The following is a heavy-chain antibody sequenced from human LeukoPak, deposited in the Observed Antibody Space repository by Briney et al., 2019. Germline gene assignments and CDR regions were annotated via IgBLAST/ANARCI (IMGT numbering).Heavy chain of an antibody. CDR3: AREFLNYDILTGYYFDY. CDR1: GYTFTGYY. J-gene: IGHJ4*02. Sequence: GASVKVSCKASGYTFTGYYMHWVRQAPGQGLEWMGWISAYNGNTNYAQKLQGRVTMTTDTSTSTAYMELRSLRSDDTAVYYCAREFLNYDILTGYYFDYWGQGTLVTVSS. V-gene: IGHV1-18*04. CDR2: ISAYNGNT. D-gene: IGHD3-9*01.